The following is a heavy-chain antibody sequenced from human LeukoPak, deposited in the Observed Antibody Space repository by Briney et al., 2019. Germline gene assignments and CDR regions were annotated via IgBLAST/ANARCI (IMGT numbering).Heavy chain of an antibody. J-gene: IGHJ3*01. CDR1: GGSTSSYY. CDR2: IYNSRST. V-gene: IGHV4-59*08. D-gene: IGHD3-9*01. Sequence: SETLSLTCTVSGGSTSSYYWTWIRQPPGERLEWIGYIYNSRSTNYNPALNSRVTISADASKNQFSQKLNSVTAADTAVYYCARRNVLTEGEAFDVWGQGTMVTVSS. CDR3: ARRNVLTEGEAFDV.